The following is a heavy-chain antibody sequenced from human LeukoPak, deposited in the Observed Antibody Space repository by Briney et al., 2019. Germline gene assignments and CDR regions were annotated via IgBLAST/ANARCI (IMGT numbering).Heavy chain of an antibody. CDR1: GVTISSQA. V-gene: IGHV3-23*01. CDR3: AKRGTAGSWNPEDY. Sequence: GGSLRLSCVASGVTISSQAMSWVRQAAGKGLEWVSTIGSGGSTYYADTVKGRFTISRDNSKNTLSLQMNSLRAEDTAVYYCAKRGTAGSWNPEDYWGQGTLVTVSS. D-gene: IGHD1-1*01. J-gene: IGHJ4*02. CDR2: IGSGGST.